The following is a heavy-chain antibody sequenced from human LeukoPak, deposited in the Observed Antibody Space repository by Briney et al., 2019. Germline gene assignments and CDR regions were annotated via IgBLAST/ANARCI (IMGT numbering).Heavy chain of an antibody. CDR2: FDPEDGET. J-gene: IGHJ3*02. Sequence: ASVKVSCKVSGYTLTELSMHWVRQAPGKGLEWMGGFDPEDGETIYAQKFQGRVTMTEDTSTDTAYMELSSLRSEDTAVYYCAIGYCRGGSCDDEPGDAFDIWGKGTTVTISS. D-gene: IGHD2-15*01. CDR3: AIGYCRGGSCDDEPGDAFDI. V-gene: IGHV1-24*01. CDR1: GYTLTELS.